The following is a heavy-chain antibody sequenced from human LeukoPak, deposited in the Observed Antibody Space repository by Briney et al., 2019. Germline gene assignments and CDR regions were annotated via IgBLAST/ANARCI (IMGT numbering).Heavy chain of an antibody. Sequence: GGSLRLSCAASGFTFSSYAMHWVRQAPGKGLEWVAVISYDGSNKYYADSVKGRFTISRDNSKSTLYLQMNSLRAEDTAVYYCARDPLVRYYDSSGYHVTTPFDYWGQGTLVTVSS. CDR1: GFTFSSYA. CDR2: ISYDGSNK. CDR3: ARDPLVRYYDSSGYHVTTPFDY. V-gene: IGHV3-30-3*01. J-gene: IGHJ4*02. D-gene: IGHD3-22*01.